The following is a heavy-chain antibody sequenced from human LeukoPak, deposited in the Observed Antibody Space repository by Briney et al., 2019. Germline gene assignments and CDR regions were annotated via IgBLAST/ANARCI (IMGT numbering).Heavy chain of an antibody. CDR2: IYSGGST. Sequence: GGSLRLSCAASGFTVSSNYMSWVRQAPGKGLEWVSVIYSGGSTYYADSVKGRFTISRDNSKNTLSLQVNSLRAEDTAVYYCARAPYDFWSGLGYWGQGTLVTVSS. V-gene: IGHV3-66*02. D-gene: IGHD3-3*01. CDR3: ARAPYDFWSGLGY. J-gene: IGHJ4*02. CDR1: GFTVSSNY.